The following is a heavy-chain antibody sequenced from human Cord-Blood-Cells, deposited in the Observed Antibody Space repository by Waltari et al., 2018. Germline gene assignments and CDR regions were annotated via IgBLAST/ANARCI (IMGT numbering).Heavy chain of an antibody. CDR2: INAGNGNT. CDR1: GYTFTSYA. CDR3: ARGGDFWSGYDDY. J-gene: IGHJ4*02. Sequence: QVQLVQSGAEVKKPGASVKVSCKASGYTFTSYAMHWVRQAPGQRLEWMGWINAGNGNTKYSKKFQGRVTITRDTSASTAYMELSSLRSEDTAVYYCARGGDFWSGYDDYWGQGTLVTVSS. D-gene: IGHD3-3*01. V-gene: IGHV1-3*01.